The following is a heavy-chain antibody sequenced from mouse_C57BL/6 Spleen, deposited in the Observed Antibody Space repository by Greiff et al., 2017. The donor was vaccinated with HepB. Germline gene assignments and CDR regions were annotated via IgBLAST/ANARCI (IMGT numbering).Heavy chain of an antibody. Sequence: QVQLQQPGAELVKPGASVKLSCKASGYTFTSYWMQWVKQRPGQGLEWIGEIDPSDSYTNYNQKFKGKATLTVDTSSSTAYMQLSSLTSEDSAVYYCARGGPAYYSNSYYAMDYWGQRTSVTVSS. CDR3: ARGGPAYYSNSYYAMDY. V-gene: IGHV1-50*01. D-gene: IGHD2-5*01. CDR2: IDPSDSYT. CDR1: GYTFTSYW. J-gene: IGHJ4*01.